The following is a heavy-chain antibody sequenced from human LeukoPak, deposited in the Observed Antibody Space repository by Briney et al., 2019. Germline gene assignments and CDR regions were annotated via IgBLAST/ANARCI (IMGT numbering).Heavy chain of an antibody. CDR1: GFTFSGYS. J-gene: IGHJ4*02. D-gene: IGHD1-26*01. V-gene: IGHV3-48*01. CDR2: ISSGSRTI. Sequence: PGGSLRLSCAASGFTFSGYSMNWVRQAPGKGLEWLSYISSGSRTIYYADSVKGRFTVSRDNAKNSLYLQMNSLRAEDTAVCYCARESISGHRDFDYWGQGALVTVSS. CDR3: ARESISGHRDFDY.